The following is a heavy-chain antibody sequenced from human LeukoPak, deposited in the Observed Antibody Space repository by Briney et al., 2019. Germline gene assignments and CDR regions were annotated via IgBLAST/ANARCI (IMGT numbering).Heavy chain of an antibody. CDR3: TTIKRGNIFGYFDF. Sequence: SETLSLTCTVSGGSMTTHHWNWIRQTPGKGLEWIGYVFDSGRTKENPSLKGRVTLSADTSKNQLSLRLSSVTAADTAVYYCTTIKRGNIFGYFDFWGQGILVTVSS. CDR1: GGSMTTHH. CDR2: VFDSGRT. J-gene: IGHJ4*02. V-gene: IGHV4-59*11. D-gene: IGHD5-18*01.